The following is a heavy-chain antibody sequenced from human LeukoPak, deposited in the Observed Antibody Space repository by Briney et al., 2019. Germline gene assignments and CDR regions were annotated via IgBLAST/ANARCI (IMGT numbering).Heavy chain of an antibody. CDR1: GGSISSGSYY. CDR2: IYTSGST. Sequence: SETLSLTCTVSGGSISSGSYYWSWIRQPAGKGLEWIGRIYTSGSTNYNPSLKSRVTISVDTSKNQFSLKLSSVTAADTAVYYCARDARICSSTSCYRNWFDPWGQGTLVTVSS. J-gene: IGHJ5*02. CDR3: ARDARICSSTSCYRNWFDP. V-gene: IGHV4-61*02. D-gene: IGHD2-2*01.